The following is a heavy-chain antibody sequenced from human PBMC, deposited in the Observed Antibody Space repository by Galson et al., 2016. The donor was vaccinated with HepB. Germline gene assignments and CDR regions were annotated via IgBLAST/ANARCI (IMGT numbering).Heavy chain of an antibody. CDR3: AREYAPAAGGGFDY. V-gene: IGHV3-48*04. Sequence: SLRLSCAASGFNFSTHSVNWVRQAPGKGLEWVSYIGGTTTTIFYADSVKGRFTISRDNAKDSLYLQMNDLRVEDSAMYYCAREYAPAAGGGFDYWGQGTLVTVS. CDR2: IGGTTTTI. J-gene: IGHJ4*02. CDR1: GFNFSTHS. D-gene: IGHD6-13*01.